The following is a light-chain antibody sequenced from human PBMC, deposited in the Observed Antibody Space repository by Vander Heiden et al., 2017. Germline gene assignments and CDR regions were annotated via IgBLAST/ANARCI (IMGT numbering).Light chain of an antibody. CDR1: KLGNKY. V-gene: IGLV3-1*01. CDR2: QDK. Sequence: SNELTQPPSVSVSPGQTANITCSGDKLGNKYVSWYQQRPGQSPVLVVYQDKKRPSGIPERFSGSNSGDTATLIISGTQALDEADYYCQAWDSSTVIFGGGTKLTGL. CDR3: QAWDSSTVI. J-gene: IGLJ2*01.